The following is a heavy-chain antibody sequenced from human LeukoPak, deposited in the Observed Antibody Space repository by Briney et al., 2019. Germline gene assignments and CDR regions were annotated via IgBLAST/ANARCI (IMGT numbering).Heavy chain of an antibody. V-gene: IGHV3-53*01. CDR3: ARDALYYDFWSGYQSLYYGMDV. CDR2: IYSNNTT. J-gene: IGHJ6*02. CDR1: GFTVNNNY. Sequence: PGGSLRLSCAASGFTVNNNYMTWVRQAPGKGLEWVSVIYSNNTTYYADSVKGRFTISRDSSKNTLYLQMNSLRAEDTAVYYCARDALYYDFWSGYQSLYYGMDVWGQGTTVTVSS. D-gene: IGHD3-3*01.